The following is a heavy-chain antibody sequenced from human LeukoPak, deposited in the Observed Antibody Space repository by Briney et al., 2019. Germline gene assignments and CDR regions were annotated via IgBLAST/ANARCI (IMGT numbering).Heavy chain of an antibody. CDR1: GGSISIYK. D-gene: IGHD3-10*01. CDR2: IYYSGRT. J-gene: IGHJ4*02. V-gene: IGHV4-59*01. CDR3: ARVRVRGVIPREIDY. Sequence: SETLSLTCTVSGGSISIYKWSWIRQPPGRGLGWIGYIYYSGRTNYNPSLKRRVTISVDTSKTQFSLKLSSVTAADTAVYYCARVRVRGVIPREIDYWGQGTLVTVSS.